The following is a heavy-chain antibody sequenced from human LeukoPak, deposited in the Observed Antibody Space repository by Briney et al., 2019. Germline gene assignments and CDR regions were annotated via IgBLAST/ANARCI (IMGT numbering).Heavy chain of an antibody. CDR1: GYTFTSYG. V-gene: IGHV1-18*01. J-gene: IGHJ3*02. CDR2: ISAYNGNT. Sequence: ASVKVSCKASGYTFTSYGISWVRQAPGQGLEWMGWISAYNGNTNYAQKLQGRVTMTTDTSTSTAYMELRSLRSDDTAVYYCAGDGGVGATTGPDDAFDIWGQGTMVTVSS. CDR3: AGDGGVGATTGPDDAFDI. D-gene: IGHD1-26*01.